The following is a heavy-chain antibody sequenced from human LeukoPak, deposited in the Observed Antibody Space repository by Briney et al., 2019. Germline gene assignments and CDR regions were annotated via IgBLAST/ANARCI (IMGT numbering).Heavy chain of an antibody. CDR1: GFTVSSNY. CDR2: IYSGGST. CDR3: VRDRYYDSSGYYPIYYMDV. V-gene: IGHV3-66*01. Sequence: GGCLRLSCAASGFTVSSNYMSWVRQAPGKGLEWVSVIYSGGSTYYADSVKGRFTISRDNSKNTLYLQMNSLRAEDTAVYYCVRDRYYDSSGYYPIYYMDVWGKGTTVTISS. D-gene: IGHD3-22*01. J-gene: IGHJ6*03.